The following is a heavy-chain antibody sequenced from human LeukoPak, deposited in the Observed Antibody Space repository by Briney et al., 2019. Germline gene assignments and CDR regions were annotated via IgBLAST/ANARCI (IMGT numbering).Heavy chain of an antibody. V-gene: IGHV3-21*01. CDR2: ISSSSSYI. Sequence: GGSLTLSCAASGFTFSSYSMNWLRQAPGKGLEWVSSISSSSSYIYYADSVKGRFTISRDNSKNTLYLQMNSLRAEDTAVYYCAKFSSWYYFDYWGQGTLVTVSS. D-gene: IGHD6-13*01. J-gene: IGHJ4*02. CDR3: AKFSSWYYFDY. CDR1: GFTFSSYS.